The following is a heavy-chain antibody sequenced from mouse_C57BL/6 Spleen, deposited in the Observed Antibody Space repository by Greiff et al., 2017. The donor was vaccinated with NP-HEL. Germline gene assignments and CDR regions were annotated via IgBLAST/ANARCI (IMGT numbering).Heavy chain of an antibody. Sequence: EVKLMESGGGLVKPGGSLKLSCAASGFTFSSYAMSWVRQTPEKRLEWVATISDGGSYTYYPDNVKGRFTISRDNAKNNLYLQMSHLKSEDTAMYYCARAGYYGSSYWFAYWGQGTLVTVSA. CDR2: ISDGGSYT. V-gene: IGHV5-4*03. CDR1: GFTFSSYA. CDR3: ARAGYYGSSYWFAY. D-gene: IGHD1-1*01. J-gene: IGHJ3*01.